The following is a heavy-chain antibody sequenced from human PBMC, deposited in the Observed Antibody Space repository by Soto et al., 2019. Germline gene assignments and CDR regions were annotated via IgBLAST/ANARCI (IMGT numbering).Heavy chain of an antibody. CDR2: IYYSGST. CDR1: GGSISSGGYY. J-gene: IGHJ5*02. Sequence: SETLSLTCTVSGGSISSGGYYWSWIRQHPGKGLEWIGYIYYSGSTYYNPSLKSRVTISVDTSKNQFSLKLSSVTAADTAVYYCARDGDYYGSGSSTANNWFDPWGQGTLVTVSS. D-gene: IGHD3-10*01. CDR3: ARDGDYYGSGSSTANNWFDP. V-gene: IGHV4-31*03.